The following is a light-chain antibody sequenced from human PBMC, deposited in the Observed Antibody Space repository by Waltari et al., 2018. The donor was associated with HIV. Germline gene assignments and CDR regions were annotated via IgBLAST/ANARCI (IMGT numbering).Light chain of an antibody. CDR2: LGS. J-gene: IGKJ2*01. V-gene: IGKV2-28*01. Sequence: DIVMTQSPLSLTVTPGESASISCRASQSLLHKNGYNYLNWYLQKPGQSPQLLIALGSNRASGVPDSFSGSGSGTDFTLEISKLEAGDVGVYYCMQALQTPRTFGQGTKLETK. CDR1: QSLLHKNGYNY. CDR3: MQALQTPRT.